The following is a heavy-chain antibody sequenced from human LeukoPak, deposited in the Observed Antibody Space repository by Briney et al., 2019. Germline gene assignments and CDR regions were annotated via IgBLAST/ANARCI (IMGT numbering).Heavy chain of an antibody. Sequence: GGSRRLSCAASGFTFSSYGMHWVRQAQGKGLEWVAVISYDGSNKYCADSVKGRFTISRDNSKNTLYLQMNSLRAEDTAVYYCAKDQGCSGGSCYYGMDVWGKGTTVTVSS. V-gene: IGHV3-30*18. CDR2: ISYDGSNK. CDR1: GFTFSSYG. D-gene: IGHD2-15*01. CDR3: AKDQGCSGGSCYYGMDV. J-gene: IGHJ6*04.